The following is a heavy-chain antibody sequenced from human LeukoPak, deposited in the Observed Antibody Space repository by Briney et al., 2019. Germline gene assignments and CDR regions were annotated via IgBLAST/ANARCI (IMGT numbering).Heavy chain of an antibody. CDR3: ARAILTASGSVWYFDL. J-gene: IGHJ2*01. D-gene: IGHD3-3*01. V-gene: IGHV4-31*03. Sequence: SETLSLTCTVSGGSISSGRYWRSWIRQHPGKGLEWIGYVYSSGSTYYSPSLRSRLSMSVDTSKNQFSLNLRSATAADTAVYYCARAILTASGSVWYFDLWGRGTLVTVSS. CDR2: VYSSGST. CDR1: GGSISSGRYW.